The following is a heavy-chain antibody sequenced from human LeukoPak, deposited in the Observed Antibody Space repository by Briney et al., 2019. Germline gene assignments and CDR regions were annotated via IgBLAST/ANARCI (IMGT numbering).Heavy chain of an antibody. CDR3: ATSSRVIIPFDY. CDR2: FDPEDGET. V-gene: IGHV1-24*01. CDR1: YTSAELG. Sequence: YTSAELGMSVVLGARGNSLERMGGFDPEDGETIYAQKFQGRVTMTEDTSTDTAYMELSSLRSEDTAVYYCATSSRVIIPFDYWGQGTLVTVSS. J-gene: IGHJ4*02. D-gene: IGHD3-3*01.